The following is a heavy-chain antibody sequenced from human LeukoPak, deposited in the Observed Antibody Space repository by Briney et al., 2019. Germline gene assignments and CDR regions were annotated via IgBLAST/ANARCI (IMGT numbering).Heavy chain of an antibody. V-gene: IGHV3-48*03. Sequence: PGGSVRLSCAASGFTFSSYEMNWVRQAPGKGLEWVSYISSSGSTIYYADSVKGRLTISRDNAKNSLYLQMNSLRAEDTAVYYCARDVFMSPHYFDYWGQGTLVTVSS. CDR2: ISSSGSTI. CDR3: ARDVFMSPHYFDY. CDR1: GFTFSSYE. D-gene: IGHD2-8*01. J-gene: IGHJ4*02.